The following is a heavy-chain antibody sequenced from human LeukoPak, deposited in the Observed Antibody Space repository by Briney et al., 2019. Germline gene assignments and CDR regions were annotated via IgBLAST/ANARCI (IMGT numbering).Heavy chain of an antibody. CDR2: IIPIFGTA. CDR1: GGTFSSYA. CDR3: ARSRLAGYYDSSGYVSGAFDI. D-gene: IGHD3-22*01. Sequence: SVKVSCKASGGTFSSYAISWVRQAPGQGLEWMGGIIPIFGTANYAQKFQGRVTITADESTSTAYMELSSLRSEDTAVYYCARSRLAGYYDSSGYVSGAFDIWGQGTMVTVSS. V-gene: IGHV1-69*13. J-gene: IGHJ3*02.